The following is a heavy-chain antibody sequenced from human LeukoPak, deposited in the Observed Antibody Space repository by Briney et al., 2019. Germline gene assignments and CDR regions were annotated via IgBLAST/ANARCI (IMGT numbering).Heavy chain of an antibody. CDR3: AKDVLYHHY. CDR1: GFTFSSYS. V-gene: IGHV3-23*01. J-gene: IGHJ4*02. Sequence: GGSLRLSCAASGFTFSSYSMNWVRQSPGKGLEWVSASSGSGGSTYYADSGKGRFTISRDNSKNTLYLQMNSLRAEDTAVYYCAKDVLYHHYWGQATLVTVSS. D-gene: IGHD2-8*02. CDR2: SSGSGGST.